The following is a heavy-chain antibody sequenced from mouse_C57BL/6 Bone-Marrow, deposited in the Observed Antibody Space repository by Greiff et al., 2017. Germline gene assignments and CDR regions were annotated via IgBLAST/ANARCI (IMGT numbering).Heavy chain of an antibody. V-gene: IGHV5-15*01. Sequence: EVQLQESGGGLVQPGGSLKLSCAASGFTFSDYGMAWVRQAPRKGPEWVAFISNLAYSIYYADTVTGRFTISSENDKNTLYLEMSSLRSEDTAMYYCARQGFYYGSPYAMDYWGQGTSVTVSS. J-gene: IGHJ4*01. CDR3: ARQGFYYGSPYAMDY. CDR1: GFTFSDYG. CDR2: ISNLAYSI. D-gene: IGHD1-1*01.